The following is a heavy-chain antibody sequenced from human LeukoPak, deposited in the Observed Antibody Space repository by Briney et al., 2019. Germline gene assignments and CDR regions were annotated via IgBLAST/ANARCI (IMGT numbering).Heavy chain of an antibody. CDR3: AGELGHCSSTSCPP. Sequence: SETLSLTCTVSGGSISSGNYYWSWIRQPPGKGLEWIGYIYYSGTTYYNPSLKSRVTISVDTSKNQFSLKLNSVTAADTAMYYCAGELGHCSSTSCPPWGQGTLVTVSS. D-gene: IGHD2-2*01. CDR2: IYYSGTT. CDR1: GGSISSGNYY. J-gene: IGHJ5*02. V-gene: IGHV4-30-4*08.